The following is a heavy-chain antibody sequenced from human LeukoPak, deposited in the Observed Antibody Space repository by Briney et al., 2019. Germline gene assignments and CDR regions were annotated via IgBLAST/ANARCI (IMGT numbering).Heavy chain of an antibody. J-gene: IGHJ3*01. V-gene: IGHV4-39*01. Sequence: SETLSLTCTVPGGSISSGTYYWGWIRQPPGKDLEWIGSIDYSGSTKHNPSLKNRVMISVDMSKNQFSLKLSSVTAADTAVYYCARHSDRGDSLHGLHVWGQGTMVAVSS. CDR3: ARHSDRGDSLHGLHV. CDR1: GGSISSGTYY. D-gene: IGHD2-15*01. CDR2: IDYSGST.